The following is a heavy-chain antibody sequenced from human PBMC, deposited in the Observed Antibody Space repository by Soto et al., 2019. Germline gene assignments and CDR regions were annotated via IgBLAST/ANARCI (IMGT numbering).Heavy chain of an antibody. CDR3: ARGSITMIVSDY. D-gene: IGHD3-22*01. J-gene: IGHJ4*02. CDR1: GGSFSGYY. V-gene: IGHV4-34*01. Sequence: PSETLSLTCAVSGGSFSGYYWSWFSQPPGKELEWIGEIIHSGSTSYNPSLKSRATISVDASKNQFSLKLNSVTAADTAVFYCARGSITMIVSDYWGQGTLVTVS. CDR2: IIHSGST.